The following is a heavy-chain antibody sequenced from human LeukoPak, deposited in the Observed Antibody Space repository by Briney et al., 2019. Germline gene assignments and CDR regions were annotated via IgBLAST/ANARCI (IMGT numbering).Heavy chain of an antibody. Sequence: SETLSLTCAVYGGSFSGYCWSWIRQPPGKGLEWIGEINHSGSTNYNPSLKSRVTISVDTSKNQFSLKLSSVTAADTAVYYCASSATIVGATGFGYWGQGTLVTVSS. CDR2: INHSGST. CDR3: ASSATIVGATGFGY. V-gene: IGHV4-34*01. J-gene: IGHJ4*02. CDR1: GGSFSGYC. D-gene: IGHD1-26*01.